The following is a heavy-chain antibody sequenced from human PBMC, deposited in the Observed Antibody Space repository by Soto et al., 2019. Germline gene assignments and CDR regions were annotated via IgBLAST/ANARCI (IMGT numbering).Heavy chain of an antibody. CDR2: ISSSGDST. CDR1: GFSFSSYA. CDR3: AKSGAAFVVVVAATSWKSGLDV. Sequence: EGQLLESVGGLIQPGGSLRLSCAASGFSFSSYAMNWVRQAPGRGLEWVSGISSSGDSTSLADSVKGRFAISRDNSKNPLSLPMSSLRGDDTPVYYCAKSGAAFVVVVAATSWKSGLDVWGQGTKVTV. J-gene: IGHJ6*02. D-gene: IGHD2-15*01. V-gene: IGHV3-23*01.